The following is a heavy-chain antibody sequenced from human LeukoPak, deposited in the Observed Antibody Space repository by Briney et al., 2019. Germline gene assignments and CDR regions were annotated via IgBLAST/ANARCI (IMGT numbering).Heavy chain of an antibody. D-gene: IGHD1-26*01. V-gene: IGHV3-23*01. CDR2: ISGSGGST. J-gene: IGHJ4*02. CDR1: GFTFSSYA. Sequence: PGGSLRLSCAASGFTFSSYAMSWVRQAPGKGLEWVSAISGSGGSTYYADSVKGRFTISRDNSKNTLYLQMNSLRAEDTAVYYCAKDKPKWELLSSYFDYWGQGTLVTVSS. CDR3: AKDKPKWELLSSYFDY.